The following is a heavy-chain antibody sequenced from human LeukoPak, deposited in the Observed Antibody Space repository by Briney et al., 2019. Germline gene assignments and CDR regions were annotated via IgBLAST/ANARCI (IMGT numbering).Heavy chain of an antibody. CDR1: GFTFSSYA. CDR3: AKDDDILTAYPYYFDY. CDR2: ISYDGSNK. J-gene: IGHJ4*02. D-gene: IGHD3-9*01. Sequence: GGSLRLSCAASGFTFSSYAMHWVRQAPGKGLEWVAVISYDGSNKYYADSVKGRFTISRDNSKNTLYLQMNSLRAEDTAVYYCAKDDDILTAYPYYFDYWGQGTLVTVSS. V-gene: IGHV3-30-3*01.